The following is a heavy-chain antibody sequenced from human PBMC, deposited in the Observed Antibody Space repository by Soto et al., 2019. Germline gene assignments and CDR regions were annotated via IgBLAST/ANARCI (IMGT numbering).Heavy chain of an antibody. Sequence: TSVKLSCKDSGYTLTSNAMHWVRQAPGQRLEWMGWINAGNGNTKYSQKFQGRVTITRDTSASTAYMELSSLRSEDTAVYYCARTLGRGVITPYYYYGMDVWGQGTTVTVSS. D-gene: IGHD3-10*01. CDR1: GYTLTSNA. J-gene: IGHJ6*02. CDR2: INAGNGNT. V-gene: IGHV1-3*01. CDR3: ARTLGRGVITPYYYYGMDV.